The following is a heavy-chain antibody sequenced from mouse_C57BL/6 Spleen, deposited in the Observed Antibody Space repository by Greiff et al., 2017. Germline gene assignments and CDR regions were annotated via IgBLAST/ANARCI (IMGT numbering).Heavy chain of an antibody. Sequence: VKVEESGPGLVAPSQSLSITCTVSGFSLTSYGVDWVRQSPGKGLEWLGVIWGVGSTNYNSALKSKLNISKDNSKSQVFLKMNSLQTDDTAMYYCARRTVVAHYYAMDYWGQGTSVTVSS. CDR2: IWGVGST. V-gene: IGHV2-6*01. CDR1: GFSLTSYG. CDR3: ARRTVVAHYYAMDY. D-gene: IGHD1-1*01. J-gene: IGHJ4*01.